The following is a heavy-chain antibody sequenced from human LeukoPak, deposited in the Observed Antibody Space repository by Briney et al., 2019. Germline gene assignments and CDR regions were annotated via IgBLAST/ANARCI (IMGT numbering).Heavy chain of an antibody. CDR3: ARVGIAYYYDSSGYYTDF. V-gene: IGHV3-21*01. CDR1: GFTFSSYS. D-gene: IGHD3-22*01. J-gene: IGHJ4*02. Sequence: GGSLRLSCAASGFTFSSYSMNWVRQAPGKGLEWVSSISGSSYYIYYADSVKGRFTISRDNAKNSLYLQMNSLRAEDTAVYYCARVGIAYYYDSSGYYTDFWGQGTLVTVSS. CDR2: ISGSSYYI.